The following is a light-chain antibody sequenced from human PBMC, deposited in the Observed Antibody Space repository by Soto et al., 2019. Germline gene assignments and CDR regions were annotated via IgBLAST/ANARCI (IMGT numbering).Light chain of an antibody. CDR1: SGDVGTYKY. Sequence: QSVLTQPPSASGSPGQSVTISCTGTSGDVGTYKYVSWYQQHPGQAPKFIIYEVSKRPSGVPDRFSGSKSGNTASLTVSGLQAEDEADYYCTSYAGSNNWIFGGGTKLTVL. CDR2: EVS. J-gene: IGLJ2*01. CDR3: TSYAGSNNWI. V-gene: IGLV2-8*01.